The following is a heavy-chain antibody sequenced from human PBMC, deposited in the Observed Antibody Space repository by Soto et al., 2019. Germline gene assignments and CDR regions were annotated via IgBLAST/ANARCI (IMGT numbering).Heavy chain of an antibody. Sequence: QVTLKESGPVLVKPTETLTLTCTVSGFSLSNARVGVSWIRQPPGKALEWLAHIFSNDEKSYRTSLKSRLTISRDTSPSQVVLTMTNMDPVDTATYYCARIEGIWLSTSCYWGFDYWGQGNLVTVSS. CDR3: ARIEGIWLSTSCYWGFDY. J-gene: IGHJ4*02. CDR2: IFSNDEK. D-gene: IGHD2-2*01. V-gene: IGHV2-26*01. CDR1: GFSLSNARVG.